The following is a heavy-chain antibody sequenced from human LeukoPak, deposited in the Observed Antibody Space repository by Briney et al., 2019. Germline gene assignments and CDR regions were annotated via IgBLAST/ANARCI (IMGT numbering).Heavy chain of an antibody. J-gene: IGHJ4*02. CDR1: GYSFTSYW. Sequence: TGESLKISCKGSGYSFTSYWIGWVRLMPGKGLEWMGIIYPGDSDTRYSPSLQGQVTISADKSISTAYLQWSSLKASDTAMYYCARPIAVAGTQYYFDYWGQGTLVTVSS. V-gene: IGHV5-51*01. CDR3: ARPIAVAGTQYYFDY. D-gene: IGHD6-19*01. CDR2: IYPGDSDT.